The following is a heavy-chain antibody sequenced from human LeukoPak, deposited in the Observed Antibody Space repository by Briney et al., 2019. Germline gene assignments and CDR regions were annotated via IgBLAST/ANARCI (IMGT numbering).Heavy chain of an antibody. J-gene: IGHJ6*02. CDR3: ARHDSSSWYDYYYYYGMDV. D-gene: IGHD6-13*01. Sequence: PSETLSLTCTVSGGSISSYYWSWIRQPPGKGLEWIGYIYYSGSTNYNPSLKSRVTISVDTSKNQFSLKLSSVTAADTAVYYCARHDSSSWYDYYYYYGMDVWGQGTTVTVS. V-gene: IGHV4-59*08. CDR1: GGSISSYY. CDR2: IYYSGST.